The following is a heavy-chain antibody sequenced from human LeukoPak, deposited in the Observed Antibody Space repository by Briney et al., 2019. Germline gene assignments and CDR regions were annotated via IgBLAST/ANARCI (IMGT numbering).Heavy chain of an antibody. CDR2: ISGSGGST. V-gene: IGHV3-23*01. Sequence: GGSLRLSCAASGFTFSSYGMHWVRQAPGKGLEWVSGISGSGGSTYYADSVKGRFTISRDNSKNTLYLQMNSLSAEDTAVYHCAKDLSPLYYYYGMDVWGQGTTVTVSS. J-gene: IGHJ6*02. CDR1: GFTFSSYG. CDR3: AKDLSPLYYYYGMDV.